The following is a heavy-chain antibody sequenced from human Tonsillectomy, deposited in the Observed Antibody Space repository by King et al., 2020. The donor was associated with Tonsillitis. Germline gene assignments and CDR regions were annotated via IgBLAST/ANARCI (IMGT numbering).Heavy chain of an antibody. D-gene: IGHD2-21*01. V-gene: IGHV3-23*04. J-gene: IGHJ5*02. CDR1: GFTFSTYA. CDR2: ISGSGDSI. CDR3: AKTGIATERYISWFDP. Sequence: VQLVESGGGLVQPGGSLRLSCAASGFTFSTYAMSWVRQAPGKGLEWVSTISGSGDSIYYADSVKGRFTISRDNSKNTLYLQMNSLRADDTAVYYCAKTGIATERYISWFDPWGQGTLVTVSS.